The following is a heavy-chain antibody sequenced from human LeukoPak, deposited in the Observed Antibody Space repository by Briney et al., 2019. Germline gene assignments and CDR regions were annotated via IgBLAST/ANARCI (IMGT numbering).Heavy chain of an antibody. CDR3: ARSWLTGDPYDY. Sequence: GGSLRLSCAASGFTVSSNYMSWVRQAPVKGLEWVSVIYSGGSTYYADSVKGRFTISRDNSKNTLDLQMNSLRAEDTAVYYCARSWLTGDPYDYWGQGTLVTVSS. J-gene: IGHJ4*02. CDR2: IYSGGST. CDR1: GFTVSSNY. V-gene: IGHV3-53*01. D-gene: IGHD7-27*01.